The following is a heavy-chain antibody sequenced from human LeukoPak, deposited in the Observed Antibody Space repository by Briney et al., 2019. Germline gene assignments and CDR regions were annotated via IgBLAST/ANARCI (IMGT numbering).Heavy chain of an antibody. CDR1: GGAISSYY. J-gene: IGHJ1*01. V-gene: IGHV4-59*01. Sequence: SETLSLTCTVPGGAISSYYWSWIRQPPGKGLQWMGDIYYSGSTNYNPSLKSRITISLDTSKYQFSLKLSSVTAADTAVYYCAGAVVITSAEYFQHWGQGTLVTVSS. D-gene: IGHD3-22*01. CDR3: AGAVVITSAEYFQH. CDR2: IYYSGST.